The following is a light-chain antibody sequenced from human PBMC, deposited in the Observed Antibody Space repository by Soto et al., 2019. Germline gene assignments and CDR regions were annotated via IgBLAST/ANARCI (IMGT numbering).Light chain of an antibody. J-gene: IGKJ2*01. CDR1: QSVSSSY. CDR3: QQYGSSPRYT. CDR2: GAS. V-gene: IGKV3-20*01. Sequence: ELVLTQSPGNLSLSPGERATLSCRASQSVSSSYLAWYQQKPGQAPRLLIYGASSRATGIPDRFSGSGSGTDFSLTISRVEPEDFAVYYCQQYGSSPRYTFGQGTKLEIK.